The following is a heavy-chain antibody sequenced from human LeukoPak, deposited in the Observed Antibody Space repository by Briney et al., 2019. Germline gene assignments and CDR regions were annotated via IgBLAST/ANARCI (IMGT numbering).Heavy chain of an antibody. Sequence: SVKVSCKASGGTFSSYAISWVRQAPGQGLEWMGRIIPIFGTANYAQKFQGRVTITTDESTSTAYMELSSLRSEDTAVYYCALWELHYFDYWGQGTLVTVSS. CDR2: IIPIFGTA. D-gene: IGHD1-26*01. J-gene: IGHJ4*02. V-gene: IGHV1-69*05. CDR1: GGTFSSYA. CDR3: ALWELHYFDY.